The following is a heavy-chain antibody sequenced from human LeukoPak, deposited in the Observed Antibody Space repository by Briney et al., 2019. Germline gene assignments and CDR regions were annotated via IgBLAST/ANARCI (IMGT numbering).Heavy chain of an antibody. V-gene: IGHV1-18*01. Sequence: ASVKVSCKASGYTFTSYGISWVRQAPGQGLEWMGWISAYNGNTNYAQKLQGRVTMTTDTSTSTAYMELSSLRSEDTTVYYCARGRCSGGSCYPPRHPRDYYYYMDVWGKGTTVTISS. CDR1: GYTFTSYG. J-gene: IGHJ6*03. D-gene: IGHD2-15*01. CDR3: ARGRCSGGSCYPPRHPRDYYYYMDV. CDR2: ISAYNGNT.